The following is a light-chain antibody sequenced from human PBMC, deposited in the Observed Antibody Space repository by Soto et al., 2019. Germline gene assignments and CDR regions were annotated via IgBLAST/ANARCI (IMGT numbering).Light chain of an antibody. CDR1: QDINNY. V-gene: IGKV1-33*01. Sequence: DIQMTQSPSSLSASVGDRVTITCQASQDINNYLNWYQQKPGKAPELLIYDVSNLQTGVPTRLSGSGSGKHFTFTISSLQPEDIATYFCQQYDFLVTFGQGTRLEIQ. CDR2: DVS. J-gene: IGKJ5*01. CDR3: QQYDFLVT.